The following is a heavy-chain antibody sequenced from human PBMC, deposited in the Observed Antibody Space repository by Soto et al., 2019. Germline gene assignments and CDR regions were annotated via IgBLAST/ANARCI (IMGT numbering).Heavy chain of an antibody. CDR2: VYYSGNT. V-gene: IGHV4-31*03. D-gene: IGHD5-18*01. CDR1: GASISSDGYY. Sequence: QVQLQESGPGLVKPSQTLSLTCTVSGASISSDGYYWSWIRQHPGKGLEWIGYVYYSGNTYYNPSLKRRLIISVDTSKNQFSLKLSSVTAADTAVYYCARGVYNYGPNAVDYWGQGTLVTVSS. J-gene: IGHJ4*02. CDR3: ARGVYNYGPNAVDY.